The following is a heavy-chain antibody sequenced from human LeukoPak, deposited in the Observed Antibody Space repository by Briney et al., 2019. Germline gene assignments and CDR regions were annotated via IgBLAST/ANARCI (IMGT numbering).Heavy chain of an antibody. D-gene: IGHD3-22*01. Sequence: PSQTLSLTCTVSGGSISSGGYYWSWIRQHPGKGLEWIGYIYYSGSTYYNPSLKSRVTISVDTSKNQFSLKLSSMTAADTAVYYCARSPYYYDSSGYLAYYFDYWGQGTLVTVSS. CDR3: ARSPYYYDSSGYLAYYFDY. CDR1: GGSISSGGYY. V-gene: IGHV4-31*03. CDR2: IYYSGST. J-gene: IGHJ4*02.